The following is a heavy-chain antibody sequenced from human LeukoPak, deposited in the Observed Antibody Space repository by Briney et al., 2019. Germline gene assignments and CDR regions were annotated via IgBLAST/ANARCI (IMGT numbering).Heavy chain of an antibody. CDR1: GDSISSSY. CDR2: IHYSGGT. V-gene: IGHV4-59*01. D-gene: IGHD6-19*01. CDR3: ARGDSSGWYFINY. Sequence: SETLSLTCTVSGDSISSSYWSWIRQPPGKGLEWIGYIHYSGGTKYDPSLKSRVTISEDTSKNQFSLQLTSVNAADTAVYYCARGDSSGWYFINYWGQGTLVTVSS. J-gene: IGHJ4*02.